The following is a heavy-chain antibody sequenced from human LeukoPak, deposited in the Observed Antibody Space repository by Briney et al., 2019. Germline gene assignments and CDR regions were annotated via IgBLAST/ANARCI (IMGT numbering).Heavy chain of an antibody. J-gene: IGHJ3*02. CDR3: ARVRQQLVIGAFDI. CDR2: IYYSGTT. CDR1: GGSISSSTYY. V-gene: IGHV4-39*07. D-gene: IGHD6-13*01. Sequence: PSETLSLTCTVSGGSISSSTYYWGWIRRPPGKGLEWIGSIYYSGTTYYNPSLKSRVTISVDTSKNQFSLKLSSVTAADTAVYYCARVRQQLVIGAFDIWGQGTMVTVSS.